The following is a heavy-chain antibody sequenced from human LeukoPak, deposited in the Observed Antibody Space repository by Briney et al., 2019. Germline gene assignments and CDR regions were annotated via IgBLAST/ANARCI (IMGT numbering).Heavy chain of an antibody. V-gene: IGHV4-59*12. CDR3: ARDARFSGTPPFGMDV. Sequence: PSETLSPTCSVSGVSISSYYWSWIRQPPGKRLEWIGYIYYSGSTDYNPSLKSRVTISVDTSKNQFSLKVNSVTAADTAVYYCARDARFSGTPPFGMDVWGQGTTVTVSS. J-gene: IGHJ6*02. CDR2: IYYSGST. D-gene: IGHD6-25*01. CDR1: GVSISSYY.